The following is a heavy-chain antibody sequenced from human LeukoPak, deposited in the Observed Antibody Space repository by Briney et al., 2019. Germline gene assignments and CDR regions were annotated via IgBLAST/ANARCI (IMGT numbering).Heavy chain of an antibody. CDR3: ATPYCSGISCLDVFNM. Sequence: PSQTLSLTCNVAGVSVSVGRYYWTWIRQQPGKGLEWIGYKYYSGSAKYNPSLKSQLTISIDTSKNQFSLQLSSVTAADTATYSCATPYCSGISCLDVFNMWGQGTRVTVSS. CDR1: GVSVSVGRYY. J-gene: IGHJ3*02. CDR2: KYYSGSA. V-gene: IGHV4-31*01. D-gene: IGHD2-2*01.